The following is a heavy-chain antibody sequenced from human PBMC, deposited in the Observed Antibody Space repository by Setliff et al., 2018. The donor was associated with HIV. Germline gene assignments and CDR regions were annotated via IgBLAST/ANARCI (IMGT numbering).Heavy chain of an antibody. Sequence: GESLKISCKGSGYSFTSYWIAWVRQMPGKGLEWMGFIYPGDSDTRYSPSFQGQVTISADKSISTAYLQWSSLKASDTAMYYCARSGTGYSSSWDVPDFDYWGQGTLVTVSS. D-gene: IGHD6-13*01. V-gene: IGHV5-51*01. CDR1: GYSFTSYW. CDR2: IYPGDSDT. CDR3: ARSGTGYSSSWDVPDFDY. J-gene: IGHJ4*02.